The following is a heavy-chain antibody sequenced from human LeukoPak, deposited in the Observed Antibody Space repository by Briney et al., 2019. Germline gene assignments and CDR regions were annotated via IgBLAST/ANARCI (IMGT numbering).Heavy chain of an antibody. CDR3: ARAILRFLEWSKPRYYYMDV. J-gene: IGHJ6*03. D-gene: IGHD3-3*01. CDR2: INHSGST. CDR1: GGSISSSSYY. V-gene: IGHV4-39*07. Sequence: PSETLSLTCTVSGGSISSSSYYWSWIRQPPGKGLEWIGEINHSGSTNYNPSLKSRVTISVDTSKNQFSLKLSSVTAADTAVYYCARAILRFLEWSKPRYYYMDVWGKGTTVTVSS.